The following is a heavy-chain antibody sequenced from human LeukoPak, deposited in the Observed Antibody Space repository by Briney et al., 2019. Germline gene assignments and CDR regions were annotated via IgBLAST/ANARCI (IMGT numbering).Heavy chain of an antibody. J-gene: IGHJ4*02. CDR3: ARVSISGGGVDY. Sequence: GGSLRLSCAASGFTMTWVRQAPGKGLEWVSCISTSSNYIYYADSLQGRFTVSRDNIENSLFLQMNSLIAEDTAVYYCARVSISGGGVDYWGQGTLVTVPS. CDR1: GFT. V-gene: IGHV3-21*01. D-gene: IGHD3-16*01. CDR2: ISTSSNYI.